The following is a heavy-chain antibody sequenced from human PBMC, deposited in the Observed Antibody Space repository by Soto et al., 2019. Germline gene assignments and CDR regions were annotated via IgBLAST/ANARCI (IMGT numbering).Heavy chain of an antibody. V-gene: IGHV3-33*01. CDR1: GFTFSSYG. CDR2: IWYDGSNK. J-gene: IGHJ4*02. CDR3: ARDPDYYDSSGYYPH. Sequence: GGSARLSCAASGFTFSSYGTHWGRQAPGKGLEWVAVIWYDGSNKYYADSVKGRFTISRDNSKNTLYLQMNSLRAEDTAVYYWARDPDYYDSSGYYPHWGQGTLVTV. D-gene: IGHD3-22*01.